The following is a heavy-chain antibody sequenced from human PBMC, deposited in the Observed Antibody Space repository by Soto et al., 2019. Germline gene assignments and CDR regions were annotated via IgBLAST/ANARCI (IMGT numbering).Heavy chain of an antibody. V-gene: IGHV4-30-4*01. Sequence: PSETLSLTCTVSGGSISSGDYYWSWIRQPPGKGLEWIGYIYYSGGTYYNPSLKSRVTISVDTSKNQFSLKLSSVTAADTAVYYCARARPNYCDSSGYQSWGQGALVTVSS. CDR2: IYYSGGT. CDR3: ARARPNYCDSSGYQS. CDR1: GGSISSGDYY. J-gene: IGHJ5*02. D-gene: IGHD3-22*01.